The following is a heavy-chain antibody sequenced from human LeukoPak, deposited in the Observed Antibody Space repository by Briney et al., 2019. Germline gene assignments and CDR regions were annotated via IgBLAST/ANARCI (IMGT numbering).Heavy chain of an antibody. Sequence: PSETLSLTCTVSGGSISSSSYYWGWIRQPPGKGLEWIGSIYYSGSTYYNPSLKSRVTISVDTSKNQFSLNLRSVTATDTAVYYCARPFSAHDLVSFDYWGRETRVTVSS. CDR3: ARPFSAHDLVSFDY. CDR1: GGSISSSSYY. CDR2: IYYSGST. J-gene: IGHJ4*02. V-gene: IGHV4-39*01. D-gene: IGHD5-12*01.